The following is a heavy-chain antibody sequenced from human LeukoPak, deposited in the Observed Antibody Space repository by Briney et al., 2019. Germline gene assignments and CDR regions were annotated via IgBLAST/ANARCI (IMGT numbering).Heavy chain of an antibody. CDR1: GFTFSSYW. CDR2: IRQDGGLK. D-gene: IGHD6-6*01. CDR3: ARGPNSNWSGLDF. V-gene: IGHV3-7*01. Sequence: PGGSLRLSCTASGFTFSSYWMSWVRQAPGKGLEWVANIRQDGGLKHYVDSVKGRFTISRDNAENSLYLQMNSLRAEDTAVYYCARGPNSNWSGLDFWGQGTLLTVSS. J-gene: IGHJ4*02.